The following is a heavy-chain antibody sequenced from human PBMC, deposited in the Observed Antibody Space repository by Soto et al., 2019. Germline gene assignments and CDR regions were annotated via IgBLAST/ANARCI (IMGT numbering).Heavy chain of an antibody. CDR1: GFTFSSYA. V-gene: IGHV3-30*04. CDR3: ARAQVSEVVVVTAPDAFDI. D-gene: IGHD2-21*02. Sequence: GGSLRLSCAASGFTFSSYAMHWVRQAPGKGLEWVAVISYDGSNKYYADSVKGRFTISRDNSKNTLYLQMNSLRAEDTAVYYCARAQVSEVVVVTAPDAFDIWGQGTMVTVSS. J-gene: IGHJ3*02. CDR2: ISYDGSNK.